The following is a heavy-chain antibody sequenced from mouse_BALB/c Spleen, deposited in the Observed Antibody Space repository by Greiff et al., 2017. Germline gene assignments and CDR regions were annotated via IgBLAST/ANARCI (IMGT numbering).Heavy chain of an antibody. CDR1: GFTFSSYA. Sequence: EVMLVESGGGLVKPGGSLKLSCAASGFTFSSYAMSWVRQTPEKRLEWVASISSGGSTYYPDSVKGRFTISRDNARNILYLQMSSLRSEDTAMYYCARDVVTRGMDYWGQGTSVTVSS. CDR2: ISSGGST. J-gene: IGHJ4*01. CDR3: ARDVVTRGMDY. V-gene: IGHV5-6-5*01. D-gene: IGHD2-1*01.